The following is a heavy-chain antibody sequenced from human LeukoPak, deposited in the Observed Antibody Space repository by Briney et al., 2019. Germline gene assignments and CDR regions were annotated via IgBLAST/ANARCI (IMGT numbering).Heavy chain of an antibody. CDR1: GITLSNYG. Sequence: LTGGSLRLSCAVSGITLSNYGMSWVRQAPGKGLEWVAGISDRGSRTNYADSVKGRFTISTDHPKNTLYLQMNSLRAEDTAVYFCAKRGIVIRGVIVIGFHKEAYYFDYWGQGILVTVSP. CDR2: ISDRGSRT. D-gene: IGHD3-10*01. J-gene: IGHJ4*02. V-gene: IGHV3-23*01. CDR3: AKRGIVIRGVIVIGFHKEAYYFDY.